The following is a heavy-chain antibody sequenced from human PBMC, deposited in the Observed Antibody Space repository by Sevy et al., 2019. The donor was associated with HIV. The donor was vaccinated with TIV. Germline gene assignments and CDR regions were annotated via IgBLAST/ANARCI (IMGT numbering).Heavy chain of an antibody. V-gene: IGHV4-59*13. J-gene: IGHJ3*02. Sequence: SETLSLTCTVSGGSISSYYWSWIRQPPGKGLEWIEYIYYSGSTNYNPTLKSRVTISVDTSKNQYSLQLSSVTAADTAVYYCARDSIAHAFDIWGQGTIVTVSS. CDR1: GGSISSYY. CDR3: ARDSIAHAFDI. D-gene: IGHD6-6*01. CDR2: IYYSGST.